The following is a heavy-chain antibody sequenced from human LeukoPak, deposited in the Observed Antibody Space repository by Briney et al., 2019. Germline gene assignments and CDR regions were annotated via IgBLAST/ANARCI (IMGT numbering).Heavy chain of an antibody. CDR2: IYYSGST. CDR1: GGSISSYY. Sequence: PETLSLTCTVSGGSISSYYWSWIRQPPGKGLEWIGYIYYSGSTNYNPSLKSRVTISVDTSKNQFSLKLSSVTAADTAVYYCARSLGDPDYWGQGTLVTVSS. D-gene: IGHD3-10*01. J-gene: IGHJ4*02. CDR3: ARSLGDPDY. V-gene: IGHV4-59*01.